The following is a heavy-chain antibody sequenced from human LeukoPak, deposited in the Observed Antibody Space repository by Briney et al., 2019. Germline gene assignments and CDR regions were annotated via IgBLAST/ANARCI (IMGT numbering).Heavy chain of an antibody. Sequence: SVKVSCXASGGTFSSYAISWVRQARGQGLEWMGRIIPIFGTANYAQKFQGRVTITTDESTSTAYMELSSLRSEDTAVYYCTGGGGYDSHFDYWGQGTLVTVSS. J-gene: IGHJ4*02. CDR2: IIPIFGTA. CDR3: TGGGGYDSHFDY. CDR1: GGTFSSYA. D-gene: IGHD5-12*01. V-gene: IGHV1-69*05.